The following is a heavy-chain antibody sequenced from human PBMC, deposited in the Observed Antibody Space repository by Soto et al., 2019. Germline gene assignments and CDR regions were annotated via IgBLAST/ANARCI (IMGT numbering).Heavy chain of an antibody. CDR1: GFSLSTSGVG. Sequence: QITLKESGPTLVKPTQTLTLTCSFSGFSLSTSGVGVGWIRQPPEKALEWLALIFWDDDKRYSPSLKSRLTIPKDTSKNQVVPTLPNMAPVDTATYYWARILTGTGGHFDSGGQGALVTFPS. J-gene: IGHJ4*02. CDR3: ARILTGTGGHFDS. CDR2: IFWDDDK. D-gene: IGHD2-8*02. V-gene: IGHV2-5*02.